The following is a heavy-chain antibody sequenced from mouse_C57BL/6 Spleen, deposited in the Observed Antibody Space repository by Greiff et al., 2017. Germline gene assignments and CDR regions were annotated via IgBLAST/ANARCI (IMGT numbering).Heavy chain of an antibody. J-gene: IGHJ4*01. CDR3: TRVHGSSFYAMDY. CDR1: GFTFSSYA. V-gene: IGHV5-9-1*02. CDR2: ISSGGDYI. Sequence: EVQLVESGAGLVKPGGSLKLSCAASGFTFSSYAMSWVRQTPEKRLEWVAYISSGGDYIYYADTVKGRFTISRDNARNTLYLQMSSLKSEDTAMYYCTRVHGSSFYAMDYWGQGTSVTVSS. D-gene: IGHD1-1*01.